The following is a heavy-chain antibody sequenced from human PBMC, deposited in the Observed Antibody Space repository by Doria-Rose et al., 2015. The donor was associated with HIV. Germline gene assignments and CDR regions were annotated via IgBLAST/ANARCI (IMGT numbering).Heavy chain of an antibody. V-gene: IGHV2-26*01. J-gene: IGHJ4*02. D-gene: IGHD6-13*01. Sequence: QITLRESGPALVKLTETLTLTCTVSGVSLSSPGMGVSWIRQPPGKALEWLANIFSDDERSYKTSLKSRLTISRGTSKRQVVLTMTDMDPVDTATYYCARIKSSRWYHKYYFDFWGQGTLVVVSA. CDR1: GVSLSSPGMG. CDR3: ARIKSSRWYHKYYFDF. CDR2: IFSDDER.